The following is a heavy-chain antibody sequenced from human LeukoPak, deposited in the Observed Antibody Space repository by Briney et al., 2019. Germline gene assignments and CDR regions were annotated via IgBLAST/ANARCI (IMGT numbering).Heavy chain of an antibody. Sequence: ASVKVSCKASGGTFSSYAISWGRQAPGQGLEWMGRIIPIFGTANYAQKFQGRVTITTDESTSTAYMELSSLRSEDTAVYYCARDRHSSGYPDYWGQGTLVTVSS. CDR1: GGTFSSYA. D-gene: IGHD3-22*01. V-gene: IGHV1-69*05. CDR3: ARDRHSSGYPDY. CDR2: IIPIFGTA. J-gene: IGHJ4*02.